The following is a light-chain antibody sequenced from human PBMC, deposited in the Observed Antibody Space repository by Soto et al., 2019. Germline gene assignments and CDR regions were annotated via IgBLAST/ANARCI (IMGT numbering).Light chain of an antibody. Sequence: QSVLTQPASVSGSPGQSISISCTGTSSDVGGYKFVSWYQQHPGKAPQLIIDDVSNRPSGVSNRFYGSKSGNTASLTISGLPAEDGADYYCSSYTSSRNYVFGTGTKLTVL. J-gene: IGLJ1*01. CDR3: SSYTSSRNYV. CDR2: DVS. V-gene: IGLV2-14*01. CDR1: SSDVGGYKF.